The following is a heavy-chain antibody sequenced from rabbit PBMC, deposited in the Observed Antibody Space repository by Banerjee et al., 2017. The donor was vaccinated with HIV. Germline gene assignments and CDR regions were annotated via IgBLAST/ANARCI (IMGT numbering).Heavy chain of an antibody. D-gene: IGHD6-1*01. J-gene: IGHJ4*01. V-gene: IGHV1S40*01. Sequence: QSLEESGGDLVKPGASLTLTCTASGFSFSSSYYMCWVRQAPGKGLEWIACIYAGSSGSTYYASWAKGRFTISKTSSTTVTLQMTSLTAADTATYFCAREVGYAGYGYAGFNLWGPGTLVTVS. CDR3: AREVGYAGYGYAGFNL. CDR1: GFSFSSSYY. CDR2: IYAGSSGST.